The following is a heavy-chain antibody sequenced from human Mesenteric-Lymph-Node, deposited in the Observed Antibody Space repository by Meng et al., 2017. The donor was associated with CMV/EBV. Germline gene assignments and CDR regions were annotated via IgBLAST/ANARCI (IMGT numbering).Heavy chain of an antibody. CDR2: IYYSGST. CDR1: DYSIRSGYY. J-gene: IGHJ4*02. Sequence: SETLSLTCAVSDYSIRSGYYWGWVRQPPGKGLEWIGYIYYSGSTNYNPSLKSRVTLSVDTSKNQFSLKLSSVTAADTAVYYCARGYYDFWSGYYLDYWGQGTLVTVSS. CDR3: ARGYYDFWSGYYLDY. V-gene: IGHV4-61*01. D-gene: IGHD3-3*01.